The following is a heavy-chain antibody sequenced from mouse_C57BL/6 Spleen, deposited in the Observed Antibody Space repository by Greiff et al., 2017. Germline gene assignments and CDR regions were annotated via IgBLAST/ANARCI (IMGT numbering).Heavy chain of an antibody. CDR2: IYPGNSDP. D-gene: IGHD2-4*01. J-gene: IGHJ4*01. Sequence: EVQLKQSGTVLARPGASVKMSCKTSGYTFTSYWMHWVKQRPGQGLEWIGAIYPGNSDPSYNQKFKGKAKLTAVTSASTAYMELSSLTNEDSAVYYCTRRGITTGYYYAMDYWGQGTSVTVSS. CDR1: GYTFTSYW. CDR3: TRRGITTGYYYAMDY. V-gene: IGHV1-5*01.